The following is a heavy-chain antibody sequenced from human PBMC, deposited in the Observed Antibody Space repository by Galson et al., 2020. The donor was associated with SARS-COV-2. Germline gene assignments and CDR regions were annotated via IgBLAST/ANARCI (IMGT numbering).Heavy chain of an antibody. D-gene: IGHD4-17*01. J-gene: IGHJ6*02. CDR2: ISYSGST. V-gene: IGHV4-59*01. CDR1: DVPMTSYY. Sequence: ETSETLSLTCSVSDVPMTSYYWSWIRQPPGKGLEWIGYISYSGSTNYNPSLRSRVTILVDLSKNQFSLKLSSVTAADTAVYYCARDPAPLYGDNYYYGMDVWGRGTTVTVSS. CDR3: ARDPAPLYGDNYYYGMDV.